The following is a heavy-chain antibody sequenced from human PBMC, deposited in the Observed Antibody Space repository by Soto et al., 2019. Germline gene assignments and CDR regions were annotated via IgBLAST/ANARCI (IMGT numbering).Heavy chain of an antibody. D-gene: IGHD3-3*01. CDR2: INHSGST. Sequence: SETLSLTCAVYGGSFSGYYWSWIRQPPGKGLEWIGEINHSGSTNYNPSLKSRVTISVDTSKNQFSLKLSSVTAADTAVYYCARVCIYYDFWSGYYTHNWFDPWGQGTLVTVSS. J-gene: IGHJ5*02. V-gene: IGHV4-34*01. CDR1: GGSFSGYY. CDR3: ARVCIYYDFWSGYYTHNWFDP.